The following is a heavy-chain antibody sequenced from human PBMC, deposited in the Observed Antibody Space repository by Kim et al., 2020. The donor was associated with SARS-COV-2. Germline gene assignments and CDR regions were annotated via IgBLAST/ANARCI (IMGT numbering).Heavy chain of an antibody. CDR2: INPIFGTA. Sequence: SVKVSCKASGGTFRTYAISWVRQAPGQGLEWMGGINPIFGTANYAQKFQGRVMITADASMSTAYMELSSLRYEDTAVYYCAHTYSYESSGYYRDIWGQGTLVTVSS. CDR1: GGTFRTYA. D-gene: IGHD3-22*01. J-gene: IGHJ3*02. V-gene: IGHV1-69*13. CDR3: AHTYSYESSGYYRDI.